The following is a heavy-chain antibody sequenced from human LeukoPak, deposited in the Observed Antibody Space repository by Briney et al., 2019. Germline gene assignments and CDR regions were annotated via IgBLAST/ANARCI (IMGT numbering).Heavy chain of an antibody. V-gene: IGHV3-23*01. CDR2: ISGSGGST. CDR3: AKYYDILTGWADY. Sequence: GGSLRLSCAASGFTFSSYAMSWVRQAPGKGLEWVSAISGSGGSTYYADSVKGRFTIPRDNSKNTLYLQMNSLRAEDTAVYYCAKYYDILTGWADYWGQGTLVTVSS. J-gene: IGHJ4*02. D-gene: IGHD3-9*01. CDR1: GFTFSSYA.